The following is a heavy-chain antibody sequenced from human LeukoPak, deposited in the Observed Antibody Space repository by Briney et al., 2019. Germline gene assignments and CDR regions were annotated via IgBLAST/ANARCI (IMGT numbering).Heavy chain of an antibody. J-gene: IGHJ4*02. CDR2: INPNSGGT. CDR3: ARGRGHIVVVTDPFYY. CDR1: GYTFTGYY. D-gene: IGHD2-21*02. Sequence: ASVKVSCKASGYTFTGYYMHWVRQAPGQGLEWMGWINPNSGGTNYAQKFQGRVTMTRDTSISTAYMELSRLRSDDTAVYYCARGRGHIVVVTDPFYYWGQGTLVTVSS. V-gene: IGHV1-2*02.